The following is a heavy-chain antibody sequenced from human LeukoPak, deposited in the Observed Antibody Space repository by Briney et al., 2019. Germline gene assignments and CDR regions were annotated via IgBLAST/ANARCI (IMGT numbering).Heavy chain of an antibody. CDR2: MSSSDDGR. CDR3: AKAPVTSRRGAFCYPFDY. CDR1: GFSFSSYA. D-gene: IGHD2-15*01. Sequence: GGSLRLSCATSGFSFSSYAMSWVRQAPGKGLEWVSAMSSSDDGRYYAASVRGRFTISRDTSRSTLYLQMNSLRAEDAAVYYCAKAPVTSRRGAFCYPFDYWGQGTLVTVSS. J-gene: IGHJ4*02. V-gene: IGHV3-23*01.